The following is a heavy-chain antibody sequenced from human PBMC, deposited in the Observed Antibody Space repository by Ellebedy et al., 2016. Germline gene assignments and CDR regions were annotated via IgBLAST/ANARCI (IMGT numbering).Heavy chain of an antibody. CDR2: IYYSGST. CDR1: GGSISSYY. J-gene: IGHJ4*02. CDR3: ARRDSGGDSLFDY. D-gene: IGHD2-21*02. V-gene: IGHV4-59*08. Sequence: GSLRLSCTVSGGSISSYYWSWIRQPPGKGLEWIGYIYYSGSTNYNPSLKSRVTISVDTSKNQFSLKLSSVTAADTAVYYCARRDSGGDSLFDYWGQGTLVTVSS.